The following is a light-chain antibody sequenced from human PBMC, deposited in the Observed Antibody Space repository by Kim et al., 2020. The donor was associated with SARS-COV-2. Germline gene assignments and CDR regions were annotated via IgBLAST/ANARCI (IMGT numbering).Light chain of an antibody. J-gene: IGKJ3*01. Sequence: PSVADRVASTCRASQGISNYLAWYQQKPGKVPKLLIYAASTLQSGVPSRFSGSGSGTDFTLTISSLQPEDVATYYCQKYNSAPLTFGPGTKVDIK. CDR3: QKYNSAPLT. CDR1: QGISNY. CDR2: AAS. V-gene: IGKV1-27*01.